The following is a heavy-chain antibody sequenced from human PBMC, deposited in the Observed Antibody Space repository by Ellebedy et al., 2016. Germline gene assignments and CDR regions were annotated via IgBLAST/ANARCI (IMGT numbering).Heavy chain of an antibody. J-gene: IGHJ6*03. V-gene: IGHV3-74*01. CDR3: ARGAVGRSGNHYYMDV. CDR1: GFTFSSYW. CDR2: INSDGSST. Sequence: GGSLRLSCAASGFTFSSYWMHWVRQAPGKGLVWVSRINSDGSSTSYADSVKGRFTISRDNAKNTLYLQMNSLRAEDTAVYYCARGAVGRSGNHYYMDVWGKGTTVTVSS. D-gene: IGHD1-14*01.